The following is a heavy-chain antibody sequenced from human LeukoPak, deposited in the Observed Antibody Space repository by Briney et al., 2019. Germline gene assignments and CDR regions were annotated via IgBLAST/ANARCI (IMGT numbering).Heavy chain of an antibody. D-gene: IGHD2-8*01. CDR1: GFPFSDFS. Sequence: GGSLRLSCAMSGFPFSDFSMSWVRQAPGKGLEWISTTNSGGTSTYYADSVKGRFTISRDNSKNTLYLQMSSLRVEDTAVYYCAKQSYARSLGEGGPGTLVSVSS. V-gene: IGHV3-23*01. CDR3: AKQSYARSLGE. J-gene: IGHJ4*02. CDR2: TNSGGTST.